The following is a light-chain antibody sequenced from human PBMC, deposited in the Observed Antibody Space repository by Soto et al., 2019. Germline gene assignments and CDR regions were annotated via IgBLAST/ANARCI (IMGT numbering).Light chain of an antibody. CDR3: QQYGSSPYT. J-gene: IGKJ2*01. Sequence: EIVLTQSPGTLSLSPGERATLSCRASQSVSSSYLAWYQQNPRQAPRLLIYGATSRATGIPDRFSGSGSGTDFTLTISRLQPEDSAVYYCQQYGSSPYTFGQGTKLEIK. CDR2: GAT. V-gene: IGKV3-20*01. CDR1: QSVSSSY.